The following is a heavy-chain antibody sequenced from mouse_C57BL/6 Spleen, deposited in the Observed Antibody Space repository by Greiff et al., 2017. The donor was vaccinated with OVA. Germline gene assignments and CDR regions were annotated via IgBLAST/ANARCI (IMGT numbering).Heavy chain of an antibody. CDR1: GFSFSSYG. V-gene: IGHV5-6*01. CDR3: EKHYYDYDKYSY. J-gene: IGHJ3*01. D-gene: IGHD2-4*01. Sequence: EVLLVESGRDLVKPGGSLKLPCAASGFSFSSYGMSWVRQTPDKRLECVETISSGGSYTYYPDSVKGRFPISQDNAKNTLYLQMGSLKSKDTTMYYCEKHYYDYDKYSYWGEGTLDAVST. CDR2: ISSGGSYT.